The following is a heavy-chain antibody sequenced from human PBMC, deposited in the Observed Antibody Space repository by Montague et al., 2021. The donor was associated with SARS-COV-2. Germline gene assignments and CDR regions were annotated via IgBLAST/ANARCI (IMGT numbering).Heavy chain of an antibody. D-gene: IGHD3-3*01. CDR1: GGSISSYY. V-gene: IGHV4-59*13. CDR3: ARARGGRSFGVSGDYYGMDI. J-gene: IGHJ6*02. CDR2: IYYSGST. Sequence: SETLSLTCTVSGGSISSYYWSWIRQPPGKGLEWIAYIYYSGSTNYNPSLKSRATISVDTSKNQFSLTLSSMTAADTAVSDCARARGGRSFGVSGDYYGMDIWGQGTTVTVS.